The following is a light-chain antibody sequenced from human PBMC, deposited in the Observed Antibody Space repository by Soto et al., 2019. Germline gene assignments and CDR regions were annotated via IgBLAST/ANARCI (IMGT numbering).Light chain of an antibody. Sequence: QSALTQPRSVSGSPGQSVTISCTGTSSDVGGYNYVSWYLQHPGKAPKLIIYDVTKRPSGVPGRFSGSKSGNSASLTISGLQSEDEADYYCCSYAGSFSLVFGGGTKLTVL. V-gene: IGLV2-11*01. CDR3: CSYAGSFSLV. J-gene: IGLJ3*02. CDR2: DVT. CDR1: SSDVGGYNY.